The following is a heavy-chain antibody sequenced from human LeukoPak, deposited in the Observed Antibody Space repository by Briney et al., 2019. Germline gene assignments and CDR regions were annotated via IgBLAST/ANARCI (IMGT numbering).Heavy chain of an antibody. CDR2: ISGSGVTT. D-gene: IGHD5-18*01. J-gene: IGHJ3*02. Sequence: GGSLRLSCAASGFTFSSYGMSWVRQAPGKGLEWVSAISGSGVTTYYADSVKGRFTISRDNSKHTLYLQMNSLRAEDTAVYYCSKGGGYSYGYIQHFDIWGQGTMVTVSS. CDR3: SKGGGYSYGYIQHFDI. CDR1: GFTFSSYG. V-gene: IGHV3-23*01.